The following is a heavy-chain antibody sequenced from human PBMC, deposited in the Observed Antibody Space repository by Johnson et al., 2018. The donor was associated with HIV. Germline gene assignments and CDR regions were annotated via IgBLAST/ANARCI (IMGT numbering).Heavy chain of an antibody. CDR3: TTDLRVTTSLRAFDI. Sequence: EVQLVESGGGVVQPGRSRRLSCAASGFIFSSYGMHWVRQAPGKGLEWVGRIKSKTDGGTTDYAAPVKGRFTISRDDSKNTLYLQMNSLKTEDTAVYYCTTDLRVTTSLRAFDIWGQGTMVTVSS. CDR2: IKSKTDGGTT. D-gene: IGHD4-17*01. CDR1: GFIFSSYG. J-gene: IGHJ3*02. V-gene: IGHV3-15*01.